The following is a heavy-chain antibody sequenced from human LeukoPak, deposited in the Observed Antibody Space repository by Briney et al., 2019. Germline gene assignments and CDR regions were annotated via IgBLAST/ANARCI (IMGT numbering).Heavy chain of an antibody. Sequence: GGSLRLSCAASGFTFSSYSMNWIRQAPGKGLEWVSSISSSTSYIYYADSVKGRFTISKDNAKNSLYLQMNSLRAEDTAVYYCAREPLRYDSTCFDYWGQGTLVTVSS. CDR1: GFTFSSYS. CDR3: AREPLRYDSTCFDY. CDR2: ISSSTSYI. V-gene: IGHV3-21*01. D-gene: IGHD3-22*01. J-gene: IGHJ4*02.